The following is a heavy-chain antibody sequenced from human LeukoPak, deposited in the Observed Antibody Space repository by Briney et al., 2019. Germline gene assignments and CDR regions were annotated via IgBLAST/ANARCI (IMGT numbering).Heavy chain of an antibody. CDR3: AKQWLVPLDAFDI. Sequence: GGSLRLSCAASEFTFSSYWMSWVGQAPGKGLEWVATVKQDGSETYDVDSVKGRFTISRDNAKNSLYLQMNSLRAEDTAVYYCAKQWLVPLDAFDIWGQGTMVTVSS. V-gene: IGHV3-7*01. CDR2: VKQDGSET. D-gene: IGHD6-19*01. J-gene: IGHJ3*02. CDR1: EFTFSSYW.